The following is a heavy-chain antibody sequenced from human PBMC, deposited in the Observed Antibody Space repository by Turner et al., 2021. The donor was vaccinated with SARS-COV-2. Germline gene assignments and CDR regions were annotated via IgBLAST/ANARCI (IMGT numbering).Heavy chain of an antibody. D-gene: IGHD5-18*01. Sequence: QVQLVQSGAEVKKPGASVKVSCKASGYTFTGYYMHWVRQAPGQGLEWMGWINPNSGGTNYAQKFQGWVTMTRDTSISTAYMELSRLRSDDTAVYYCAREDRGYSYGYGRFDPWGQRTLVTVSS. CDR1: GYTFTGYY. CDR3: AREDRGYSYGYGRFDP. J-gene: IGHJ5*02. CDR2: INPNSGGT. V-gene: IGHV1-2*04.